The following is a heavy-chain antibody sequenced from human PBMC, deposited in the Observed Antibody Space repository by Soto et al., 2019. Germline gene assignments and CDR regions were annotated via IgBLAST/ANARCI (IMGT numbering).Heavy chain of an antibody. V-gene: IGHV2-5*02. CDR1: GFSLSTSGVG. CDR3: AHLPGYSYGLLY. CDR2: IYWDDDK. Sequence: QITLKESGPTLVKPTQTLTLTCTFSGFSLSTSGVGVGWIRQPPGKALEWLALIYWDDDKRYSPSLKSRLTVTKATSKNQVVLTMTNMDPVDTATYYCAHLPGYSYGLLYWGQGTLVTVSS. J-gene: IGHJ4*02. D-gene: IGHD5-18*01.